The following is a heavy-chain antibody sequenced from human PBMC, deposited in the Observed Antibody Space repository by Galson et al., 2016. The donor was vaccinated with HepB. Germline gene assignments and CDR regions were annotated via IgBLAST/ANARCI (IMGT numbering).Heavy chain of an antibody. CDR2: IHAGTST. D-gene: IGHD1-26*01. CDR1: AFSISGDY. J-gene: IGHJ4*02. V-gene: IGHV3-66*01. CDR3: VRGSELGSL. Sequence: SLRLSCAGPAFSISGDYMNWVRQAPGKGLEWVSLIHAGTSTYYSDSVKGRFLISTDNAKNTLHLQMNSLRVEDTAVYYCVRGSELGSLWGQGTLATVSS.